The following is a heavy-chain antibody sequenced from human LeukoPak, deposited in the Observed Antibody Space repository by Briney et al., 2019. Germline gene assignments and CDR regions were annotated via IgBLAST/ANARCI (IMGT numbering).Heavy chain of an antibody. CDR2: IKEDGSDK. CDR3: VREWKYHDF. Sequence: TGGSLRLSCAASGFTFSNYWMTCVRQAPGKGLEWVANIKEDGSDKNYLESVKGRFTISRDNAKSSLFLQMGSLRAEDTAIYYCVREWKYHDFWGQGSLVTVSS. V-gene: IGHV3-7*04. J-gene: IGHJ4*02. D-gene: IGHD2-2*01. CDR1: GFTFSNYW.